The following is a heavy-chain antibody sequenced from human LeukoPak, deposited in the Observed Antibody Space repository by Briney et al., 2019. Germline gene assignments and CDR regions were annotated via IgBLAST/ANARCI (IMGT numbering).Heavy chain of an antibody. Sequence: GGSLRLSCAASGFTVSSNYMTWVRQAPGKGLEWVSVIYTGGNTDYADSAKGRFTISRDNSKNTLYLQLNTLRADDTATYYCAKPISGGLAVTADWFHPWGQGTLVVVSS. CDR1: GFTVSSNY. D-gene: IGHD6-19*01. J-gene: IGHJ5*01. CDR2: IYTGGNT. CDR3: AKPISGGLAVTADWFHP. V-gene: IGHV3-53*01.